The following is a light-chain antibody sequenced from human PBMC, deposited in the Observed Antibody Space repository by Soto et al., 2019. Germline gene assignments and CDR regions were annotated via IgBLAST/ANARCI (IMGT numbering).Light chain of an antibody. V-gene: IGLV2-23*03. CDR3: CSYAGSSTFV. Sequence: QSALTQPASVSGSPGQSITISCTGTSSDVGSYNLVSWYQQHPAKAPKLMIYEGSKRPSGVSNRFSGSKSGNTASLTISGLXXXXXADYYCCSYAGSSTFVFGGGTKL. CDR1: SSDVGSYNL. J-gene: IGLJ2*01. CDR2: EGS.